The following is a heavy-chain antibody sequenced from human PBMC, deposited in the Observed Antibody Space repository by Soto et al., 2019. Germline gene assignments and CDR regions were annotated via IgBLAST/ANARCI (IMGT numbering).Heavy chain of an antibody. Sequence: GGSLRLSCAASGFTFDDYAMHWVRQAPGKGLEWVSGISWNSGSIGYADSVKGRFTISRDNAKNSLYLQMNSLRAEDTALYYCAKDISDCSGGSCYGSDAFDIWGQGTMVTVSS. CDR1: GFTFDDYA. V-gene: IGHV3-9*01. J-gene: IGHJ3*02. D-gene: IGHD2-15*01. CDR2: ISWNSGSI. CDR3: AKDISDCSGGSCYGSDAFDI.